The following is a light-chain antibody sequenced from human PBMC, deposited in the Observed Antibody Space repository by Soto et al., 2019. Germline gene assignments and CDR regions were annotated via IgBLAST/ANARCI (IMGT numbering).Light chain of an antibody. V-gene: IGLV2-11*01. CDR3: CSYAGYYTLL. CDR1: TSDIGAYNY. Sequence: QSVLTQPRSVSGSPGQSVTISCTGTTSDIGAYNYVSWYQQHPGKAPKLIIYGVSKRPSGVPERFSGSKSDSTASLTISGLRDEDEADYYCCSYAGYYTLLFGGGTQLTVL. J-gene: IGLJ2*01. CDR2: GVS.